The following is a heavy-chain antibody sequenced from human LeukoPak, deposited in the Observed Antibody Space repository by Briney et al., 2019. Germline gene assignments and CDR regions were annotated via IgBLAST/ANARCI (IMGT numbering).Heavy chain of an antibody. CDR3: ARDREDSSGYYQRYFDY. Sequence: GGSLRLSCAASGFTFSSYSMNWVRQAPGKGLEWVSSISSSSSYIYYADSVKGRFAISRDNAKNSLYLQMNSLRAEDTAVYYCARDREDSSGYYQRYFDYWGQGTLVTVSS. CDR2: ISSSSSYI. D-gene: IGHD3-22*01. CDR1: GFTFSSYS. J-gene: IGHJ4*02. V-gene: IGHV3-21*01.